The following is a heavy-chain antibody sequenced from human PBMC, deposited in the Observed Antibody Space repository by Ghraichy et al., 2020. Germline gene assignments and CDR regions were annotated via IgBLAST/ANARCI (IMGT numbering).Heavy chain of an antibody. CDR3: ARMHSGTHFDY. D-gene: IGHD1-26*01. V-gene: IGHV3-48*03. CDR1: GFTFSTYE. J-gene: IGHJ4*02. Sequence: GGSLRLSCAASGFTFSTYEMNWVRQAPGKGLEWVSYISSSGTTIYYADSVKGRFTISRDNAKNSLYLQMNSLRAEDSAVYYCARMHSGTHFDYWGQGTLVTVSS. CDR2: ISSSGTTI.